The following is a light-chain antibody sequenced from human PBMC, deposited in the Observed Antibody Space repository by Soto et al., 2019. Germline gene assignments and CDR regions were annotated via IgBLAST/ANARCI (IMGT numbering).Light chain of an antibody. CDR3: QHYGGMWT. V-gene: IGKV1-5*01. J-gene: IGKJ1*01. CDR2: DAS. Sequence: DIQMTQSPSTLSASVGDRITITCRASQSIGNRLAWYQQKPGKAPKVLIYDASTLESGVPSRFSGSGSGTDFILTISSLQPDDFATYYCQHYGGMWTLGHGTKVDIK. CDR1: QSIGNR.